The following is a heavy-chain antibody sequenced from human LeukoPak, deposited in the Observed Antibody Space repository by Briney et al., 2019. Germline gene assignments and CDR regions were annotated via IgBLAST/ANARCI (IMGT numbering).Heavy chain of an antibody. Sequence: GGSLRLSCAASGFTFSSYWMSWVRQAPGKGLEWVANIKQDGSEKYYVDSVKGRFTISRDNAKNSLYLQMNSLRAEDTAVYYCARDIRRIVGATFGYWGQGTLVTVSS. V-gene: IGHV3-7*01. J-gene: IGHJ4*02. CDR1: GFTFSSYW. CDR3: ARDIRRIVGATFGY. D-gene: IGHD1-26*01. CDR2: IKQDGSEK.